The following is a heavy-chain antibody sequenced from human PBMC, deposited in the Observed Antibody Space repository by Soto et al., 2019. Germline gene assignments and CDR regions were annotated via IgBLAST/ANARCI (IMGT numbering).Heavy chain of an antibody. Sequence: QVQLQQWGAGLLKPSETLSLTCAVYGGSFSGYYWSWIRQPPGKGVEWIGEINHSGSTNYNPSLKSRVTISVDTAKNQFSLKLSSVTAADTAVYYCARGGHTITPKDWGQGTLVTVSS. J-gene: IGHJ4*02. CDR1: GGSFSGYY. V-gene: IGHV4-34*01. CDR2: INHSGST. CDR3: ARGGHTITPKD. D-gene: IGHD1-20*01.